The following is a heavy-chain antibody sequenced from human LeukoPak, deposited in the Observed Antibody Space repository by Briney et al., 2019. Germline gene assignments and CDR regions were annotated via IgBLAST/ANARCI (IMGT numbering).Heavy chain of an antibody. D-gene: IGHD2-2*01. J-gene: IGHJ5*02. CDR3: ARDRYCSSTSCWGGWFDP. V-gene: IGHV3-33*01. CDR2: IWYDGSNK. Sequence: GGSLGLSCAASGLTFSSYGMHWVRQAPGKGLEWVAVIWYDGSNKYYADSVKGRFTISRDNSKNTLYLQMNSLRAEDTAVYYCARDRYCSSTSCWGGWFDPWGQGTLVTVSS. CDR1: GLTFSSYG.